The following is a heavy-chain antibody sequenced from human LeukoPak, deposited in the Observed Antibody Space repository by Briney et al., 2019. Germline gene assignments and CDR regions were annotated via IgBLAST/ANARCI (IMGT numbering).Heavy chain of an antibody. CDR1: GGTFSNFA. Sequence: GSSVKVSCKASGGTFSNFAISWVRQAPGQGLEWMGGIIPIFGTANYAQRFQDRVTITADASTRTVYMELHSLRSEDTAMFYCVRGVQQLGRRFDYWGQGTLVTVSS. D-gene: IGHD6-13*01. CDR3: VRGVQQLGRRFDY. V-gene: IGHV1-69*01. CDR2: IIPIFGTA. J-gene: IGHJ4*02.